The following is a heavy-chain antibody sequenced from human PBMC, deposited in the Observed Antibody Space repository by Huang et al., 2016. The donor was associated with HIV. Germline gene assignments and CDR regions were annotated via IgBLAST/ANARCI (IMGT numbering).Heavy chain of an antibody. CDR3: AKLWMYWRGWYNCDESWNSFDY. CDR1: GFCFKNYG. Sequence: QMSLVESGGGVVQPGRSLRLSCKGSGFCFKNYGLHWVRPAPGKGLEGVAIMSFYGKKISYAEAVRGRFIISRDNSKDTLNMEMNSVEVEDTAVYYCAKLWMYWRGWYNCDESWNSFDYWCQGTQVTVS. V-gene: IGHV3-30*18. D-gene: IGHD5-12*01. J-gene: IGHJ4*02. CDR2: MSFYGKKI.